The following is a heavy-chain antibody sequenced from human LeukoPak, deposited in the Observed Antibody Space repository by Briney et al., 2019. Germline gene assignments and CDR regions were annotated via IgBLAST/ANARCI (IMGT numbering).Heavy chain of an antibody. CDR3: EKDGNGLLDPHNWFDP. CDR1: GFTFDDYA. J-gene: IGHJ5*02. D-gene: IGHD2-15*01. CDR2: ISWNRGSI. V-gene: IGHV3-9*01. Sequence: GGSLRLSCAASGFTFDDYAMHWVRQAPGKGLEWVSGISWNRGSIGYADSVKGRFTISRDNAKNSLYLQMNSLRAEDTALYYCEKDGNGLLDPHNWFDPWGQGTLVTVSS.